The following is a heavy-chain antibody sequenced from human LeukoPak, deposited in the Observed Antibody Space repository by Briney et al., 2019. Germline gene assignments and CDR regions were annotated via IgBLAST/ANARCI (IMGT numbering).Heavy chain of an antibody. V-gene: IGHV3-30-3*01. CDR1: GFTFSSYA. D-gene: IGHD4-17*01. Sequence: GGSLRPSCAASGFTFSSYAMHWVRQAPGKGLEWVAVISHDGSNKYYTDSVKGRFTISRDNSKNTLYLQMNSLRAEDTAVYYCARDSSYGDYVAYYMDVWGKGTTVTVSS. CDR2: ISHDGSNK. J-gene: IGHJ6*03. CDR3: ARDSSYGDYVAYYMDV.